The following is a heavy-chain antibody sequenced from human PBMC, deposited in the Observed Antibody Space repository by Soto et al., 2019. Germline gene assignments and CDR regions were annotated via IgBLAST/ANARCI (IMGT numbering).Heavy chain of an antibody. CDR3: AGYCRSSICPDDHYFPLEV. V-gene: IGHV4-59*01. J-gene: IGHJ6*02. CDR2: ICDGGSS. D-gene: IGHD2-2*01. Sequence: PSETLSLSCTVSGASIYNYYWNWIRQSPGKGLEWIGYICDGGSSNYNPSLENRVTISLGTSKKQVSLKVSSVSAADTARYYCAGYCRSSICPDDHYFPLEVWGQGTKVPVS. CDR1: GASIYNYY.